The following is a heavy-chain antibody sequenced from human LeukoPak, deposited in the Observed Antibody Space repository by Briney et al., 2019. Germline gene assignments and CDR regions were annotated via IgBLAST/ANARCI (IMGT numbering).Heavy chain of an antibody. CDR3: ARAEADFAIRTSHFDY. Sequence: ASVKVSCKASGYTLTGYYMHWVRQAPGQGLEWMGWINPNSGGTNYAQKFQGRVTMTRDTSISTAYMELSRLRSDDTAVYYCARAEADFAIRTSHFDYWGQGTLVTVSS. V-gene: IGHV1-2*02. CDR1: GYTLTGYY. CDR2: INPNSGGT. D-gene: IGHD3/OR15-3a*01. J-gene: IGHJ4*02.